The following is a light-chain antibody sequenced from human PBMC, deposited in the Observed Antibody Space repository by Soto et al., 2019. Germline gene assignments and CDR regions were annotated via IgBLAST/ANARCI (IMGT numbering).Light chain of an antibody. J-gene: IGKJ1*01. CDR3: QQYNIWPQT. CDR2: GAS. CDR1: QSLRSS. Sequence: VMTQSPATLSVSPGERATLSCRASQSLRSSLAWYQQKPGQAPRLLIYGASTRAPGIPARFSGSGSGTEFTLTISSLQSEDFAVYFCQQYNIWPQTFGQGTKVEIK. V-gene: IGKV3-15*01.